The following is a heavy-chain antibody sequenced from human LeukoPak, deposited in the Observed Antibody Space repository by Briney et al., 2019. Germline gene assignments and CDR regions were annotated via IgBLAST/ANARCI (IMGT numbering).Heavy chain of an antibody. CDR1: GFTFSSYA. V-gene: IGHV3-30-3*01. D-gene: IGHD5/OR15-5a*01. CDR3: ARDGVLYEGGDGFDY. Sequence: GGSLRLSCAASGFTFSSYAMHWVRQAPGKGLEWVAVISYDGSNKYYADSVKGRFTISRDNSKNTLYLQMNSLRAADTAVYYCARDGVLYEGGDGFDYWGQGTLVTVSS. J-gene: IGHJ4*02. CDR2: ISYDGSNK.